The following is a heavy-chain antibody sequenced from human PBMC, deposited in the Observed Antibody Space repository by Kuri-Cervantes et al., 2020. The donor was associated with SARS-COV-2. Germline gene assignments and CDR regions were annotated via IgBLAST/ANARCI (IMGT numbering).Heavy chain of an antibody. Sequence: ASVKVSCMASGGTFSSYAISWVRQAPGQGLEWMGWINPNSGGTNYAQKFQGRVTMTRNTSISTAYMELGRLRSDDTAVYYCARAGYSSSWAPGAFDYWGQGTLVTVSS. CDR1: GGTFSSYA. V-gene: IGHV1-2*02. J-gene: IGHJ4*02. CDR2: INPNSGGT. CDR3: ARAGYSSSWAPGAFDY. D-gene: IGHD6-13*01.